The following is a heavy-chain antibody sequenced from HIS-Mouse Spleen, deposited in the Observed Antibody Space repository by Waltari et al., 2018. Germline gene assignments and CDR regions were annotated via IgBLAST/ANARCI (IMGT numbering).Heavy chain of an antibody. V-gene: IGHV4-59*01. CDR2: IYYSGST. CDR3: ARGAARDDAFDI. CDR1: GGSISSYY. D-gene: IGHD6-6*01. Sequence: QVQLQESGPGLVKPSETLSLTCTVSGGSISSYYWSWIRQPPGKGLEWIGYIYYSGSTNSNPSLKSRVTISVDTSKNQFSLKLSSVTAADTAVYYCARGAARDDAFDIWGQGTMVTVSS. J-gene: IGHJ3*02.